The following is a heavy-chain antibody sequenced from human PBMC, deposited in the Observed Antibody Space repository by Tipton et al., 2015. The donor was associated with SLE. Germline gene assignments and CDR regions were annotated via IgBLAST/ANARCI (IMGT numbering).Heavy chain of an antibody. Sequence: TLSLTCTVSGDSISSHYWSWIRQPAGKGLEWIGRIYSSGRPNYNPSLKSRVTMSVDTSRKQFSLKLTSVTAADTAVYYCARDRRLIAAPSFWWYFDLWGRGTLVTVSS. CDR1: GDSISSHY. CDR2: IYSSGRP. CDR3: ARDRRLIAAPSFWWYFDL. D-gene: IGHD6-13*01. J-gene: IGHJ2*01. V-gene: IGHV4-4*07.